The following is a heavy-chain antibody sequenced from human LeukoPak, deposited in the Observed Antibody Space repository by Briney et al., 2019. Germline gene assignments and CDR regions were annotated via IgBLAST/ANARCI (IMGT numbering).Heavy chain of an antibody. CDR1: GVSIFSYY. Sequence: PSETLSLTCTVSGVSIFSYYWNWIRQPPGQGLEWIGYIHYSGTTNYNPSLKSRVTISVDTSKSQFSLQLTSATAADTAIYYCATGRSIRYFDYWGQGTLPSVSS. V-gene: IGHV4-59*08. D-gene: IGHD3-9*01. J-gene: IGHJ4*02. CDR2: IHYSGTT. CDR3: ATGRSIRYFDY.